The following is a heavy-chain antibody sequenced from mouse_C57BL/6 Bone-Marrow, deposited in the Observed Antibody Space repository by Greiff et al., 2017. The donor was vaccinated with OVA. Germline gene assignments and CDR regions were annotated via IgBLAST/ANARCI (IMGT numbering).Heavy chain of an antibody. D-gene: IGHD2-5*01. CDR2: ILPGSGST. CDR3: ENGYYSNYFFDY. J-gene: IGHJ2*01. Sequence: QVQLQHSGAELMKPGASVKLSCKATGYTFTGYWIEWVKQRPGHGLEWIGEILPGSGSTTYNEKFKGKATFTADTSSNTAYMQLSSLTTEDSAIYDGENGYYSNYFFDYWGQGTTLTVSS. V-gene: IGHV1-9*01. CDR1: GYTFTGYW.